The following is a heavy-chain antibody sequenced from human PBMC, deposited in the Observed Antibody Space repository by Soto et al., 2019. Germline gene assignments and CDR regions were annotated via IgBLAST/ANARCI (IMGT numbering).Heavy chain of an antibody. CDR2: IYASGSP. CDR1: GGSISVYY. D-gene: IGHD1-26*01. J-gene: IGHJ4*02. CDR3: ARGVGSSPPRY. V-gene: IGHV4-59*01. Sequence: KPSETLSLTCSISGGSISVYYWSWIRQRPGQGLEWIGYIYASGSPYYNPSLRSRVTISADTSKNQISLKLTSPTAADTAVYYCARGVGSSPPRYWGRGXLVTVYS.